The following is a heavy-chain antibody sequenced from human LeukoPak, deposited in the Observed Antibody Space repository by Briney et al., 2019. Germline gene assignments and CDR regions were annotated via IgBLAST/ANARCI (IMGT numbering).Heavy chain of an antibody. J-gene: IGHJ4*02. CDR3: ATLSDYGDYYFDY. V-gene: IGHV4-39*01. CDR1: GGSISNSSYY. Sequence: KPSETLSLTCTVSGGSISNSSYYWGWIRQPPGKGLEWIGSIYYSGSTYYNPSLKSRVTISVDTSKNQFSLKLSSVTAADTAVYYCATLSDYGDYYFDYWGQGTLVTVSS. CDR2: IYYSGST. D-gene: IGHD4-17*01.